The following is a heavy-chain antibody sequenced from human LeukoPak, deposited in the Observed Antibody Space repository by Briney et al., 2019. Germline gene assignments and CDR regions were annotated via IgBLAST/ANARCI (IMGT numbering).Heavy chain of an antibody. CDR2: ITSTGTYI. V-gene: IGHV3-21*01. CDR1: RYAFSTYS. CDR3: ARVAGGKFHLDY. Sequence: PVGSLRPSCAPPRYAFSTYSMNWVPQAPGKGLDWISSITSTGTYIYYADSVKGRFTISRDNAKNSLYLQMNSLRAEDTAVYFCARVAGGKFHLDYWGQGTQVTVSS. J-gene: IGHJ4*02. D-gene: IGHD6-13*01.